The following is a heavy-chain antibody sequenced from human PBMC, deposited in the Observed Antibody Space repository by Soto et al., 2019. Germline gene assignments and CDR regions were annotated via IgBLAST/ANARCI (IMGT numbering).Heavy chain of an antibody. J-gene: IGHJ4*02. CDR2: ITSDTNTI. CDR3: ARSVEGHFDY. D-gene: IGHD6-19*01. CDR1: GFSFGIYS. V-gene: IGHV3-48*02. Sequence: EVQLVESGGGLVQPGGSLRLSCAASGFSFGIYSMNWVRQAPGKGLEWSSYITSDTNTIKYADSVKGRFTISRDNAKNSLYLQMNSLRDEDTAVYYCARSVEGHFDYWGQGTVVTVSS.